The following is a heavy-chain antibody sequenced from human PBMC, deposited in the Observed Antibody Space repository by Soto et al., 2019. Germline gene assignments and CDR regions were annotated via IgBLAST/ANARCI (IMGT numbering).Heavy chain of an antibody. J-gene: IGHJ1*01. Sequence: PSETLSLTCAVYGGSFSGYYWSWIRQPPGKGLEWIGEINHSGSTNYNPSLKSRVTISVDSSKNQFCLKLSSVTAADTAVYYCARSDVLRAGPSIAGPNYF. CDR3: ARSDVLRAGPSIAGPNYF. V-gene: IGHV4-34*01. CDR1: GGSFSGYY. D-gene: IGHD6-6*01. CDR2: INHSGST.